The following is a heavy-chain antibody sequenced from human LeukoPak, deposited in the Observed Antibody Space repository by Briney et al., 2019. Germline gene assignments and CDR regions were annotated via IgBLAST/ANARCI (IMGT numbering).Heavy chain of an antibody. CDR2: IYTSGST. Sequence: SETLSLTCTVSGGSISSGSYYWSWIRQPAGKGLEWIGRIYTSGSTNYNPSLKSRVTISVDTSKNQFSLKLSSVTAADTAVYYCARIGDYGEDAFDVWGQGTMVTVSS. V-gene: IGHV4-61*02. CDR1: GGSISSGSYY. J-gene: IGHJ3*01. CDR3: ARIGDYGEDAFDV. D-gene: IGHD4-17*01.